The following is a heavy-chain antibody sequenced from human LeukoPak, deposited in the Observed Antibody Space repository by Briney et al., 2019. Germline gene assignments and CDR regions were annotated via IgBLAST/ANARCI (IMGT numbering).Heavy chain of an antibody. D-gene: IGHD2-15*01. Sequence: GASVKVSCKASGGTFSSYAISWVRQAPGQGLEWMGGITPIFGTANYAQKFQGRVTITADESTSTAYMELSSLRSEDTAVYYCARDWKGGSYGMDVWGQGTTVTVSS. CDR3: ARDWKGGSYGMDV. V-gene: IGHV1-69*13. J-gene: IGHJ6*02. CDR1: GGTFSSYA. CDR2: ITPIFGTA.